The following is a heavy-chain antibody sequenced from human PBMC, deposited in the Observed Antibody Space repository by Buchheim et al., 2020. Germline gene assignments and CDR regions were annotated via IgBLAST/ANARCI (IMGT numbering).Heavy chain of an antibody. CDR3: ARGVDGNYYYYAMDV. CDR1: GFTFSDNY. D-gene: IGHD5-24*01. V-gene: IGHV3-11*01. J-gene: IGHJ6*02. Sequence: QVQLVESGGGLVKPGGSLRLSCAASGFTFSDNYMTWVRQAPGKGPEWVSHISRSGSTIYYADSVRGRFTISRANAKNSLYLQMNSLRAEDTAVYYCARGVDGNYYYYAMDVWGQGTT. CDR2: ISRSGSTI.